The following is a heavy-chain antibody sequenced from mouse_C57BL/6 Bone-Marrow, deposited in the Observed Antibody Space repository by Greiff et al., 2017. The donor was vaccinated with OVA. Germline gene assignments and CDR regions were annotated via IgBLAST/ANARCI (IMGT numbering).Heavy chain of an antibody. J-gene: IGHJ3*01. Sequence: VQLKESGGGLVQPKGSLKLSCAASGFTFTTYAMHWVRQAPGKGLEWVARIRRKSSNYATYYADSVKDRFTISRDDSQSMLYLQMNNLKTEDTAMYYCVRDGGNAFAYWGQGTLVTVSA. CDR1: GFTFTTYA. V-gene: IGHV10-3*01. CDR2: IRRKSSNYAT. CDR3: VRDGGNAFAY. D-gene: IGHD2-1*01.